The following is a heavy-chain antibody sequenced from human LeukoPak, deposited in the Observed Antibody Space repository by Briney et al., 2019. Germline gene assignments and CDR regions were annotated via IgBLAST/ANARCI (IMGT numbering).Heavy chain of an antibody. CDR3: TVLQISSSWYIDY. CDR2: ISYDGSNK. Sequence: GRSLRLSCAASGFTFSSYGMHWVRQAPGKGLEWVAVISYDGSNKYYADSVKGRFTISRDNSKNTLYLQMNSLITEDTAVYYCTVLQISSSWYIDYWGQGSLVTVSS. V-gene: IGHV3-30*03. J-gene: IGHJ4*02. D-gene: IGHD6-13*01. CDR1: GFTFSSYG.